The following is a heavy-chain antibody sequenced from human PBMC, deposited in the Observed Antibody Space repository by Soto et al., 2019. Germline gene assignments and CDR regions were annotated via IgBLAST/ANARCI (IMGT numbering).Heavy chain of an antibody. D-gene: IGHD6-13*01. V-gene: IGHV4-4*07. Sequence: PSDTLSLTCTFYGSSISRYYWSWILQPAGKGLEWIGRIYTSGSTNYNPSLKSRVTMSIDTSKNQFSLKLTSVTAADTAMYYCAREVRSSEYGSSWYRVDYWGQGTLVTVS. CDR1: GSSISRYY. CDR2: IYTSGST. J-gene: IGHJ4*02. CDR3: AREVRSSEYGSSWYRVDY.